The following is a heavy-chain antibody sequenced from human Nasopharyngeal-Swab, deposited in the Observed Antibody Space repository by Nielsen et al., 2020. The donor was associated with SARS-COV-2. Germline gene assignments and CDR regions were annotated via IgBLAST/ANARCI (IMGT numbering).Heavy chain of an antibody. J-gene: IGHJ5*02. D-gene: IGHD3-10*02. Sequence: SETLSLTCTVSGGSISNYYWSWIRQPPGKGLEWIGYIYYSGSTNHSPSLKSRVTISVDTSKNQFSLRLTSLTAADTAVYYCAKIVRGGTYDGWFDPWGRGTLVTVSS. CDR3: AKIVRGGTYDGWFDP. CDR1: GGSISNYY. V-gene: IGHV4-59*08. CDR2: IYYSGST.